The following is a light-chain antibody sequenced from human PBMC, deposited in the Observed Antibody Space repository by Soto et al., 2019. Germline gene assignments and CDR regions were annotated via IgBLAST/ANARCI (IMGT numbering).Light chain of an antibody. CDR3: QQLHGYPIT. CDR2: AAS. J-gene: IGKJ5*01. V-gene: IGKV1-8*01. Sequence: AIRMTQSPSSLSASTGDRVTISCLASQGISSYLAWYQQKPGKAPKLLIYAASTLQSGVPSRFSGSGSGTHFTLTISSLQPEDFATYYCQQLHGYPITFGQGTRLEIK. CDR1: QGISSY.